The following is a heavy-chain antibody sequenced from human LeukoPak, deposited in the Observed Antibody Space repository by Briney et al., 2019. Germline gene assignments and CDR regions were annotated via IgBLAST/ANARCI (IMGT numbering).Heavy chain of an antibody. CDR2: IYSGGST. D-gene: IGHD6-19*01. CDR3: ARALADIAVVAIDY. V-gene: IGHV3-66*01. Sequence: GGSLRLSCAASGFTVSSNYMSWVRQAPGKGLEWVSVIYSGGSTYYADSVKGGFTISRDNSKNTLYLQMNSLRAEDTAVYYCARALADIAVVAIDYWGQGTLVTVSS. CDR1: GFTVSSNY. J-gene: IGHJ4*02.